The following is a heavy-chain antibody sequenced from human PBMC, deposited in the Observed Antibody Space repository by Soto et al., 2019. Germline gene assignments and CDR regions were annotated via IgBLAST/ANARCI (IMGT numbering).Heavy chain of an antibody. V-gene: IGHV3-33*01. D-gene: IGHD6-13*01. CDR2: IWYDGSNK. Sequence: QVQLVESGGGVVQPGRSLRLSCAASGFTFSSYGMHWVRQAPGKGLEWVAVIWYDGSNKYYAYSVKGRFIISRDTSKNTLYLQMNSLRAEDTAVYYCARDVSLAGTGPSHWGQGTLVTVSS. CDR1: GFTFSSYG. CDR3: ARDVSLAGTGPSH. J-gene: IGHJ4*02.